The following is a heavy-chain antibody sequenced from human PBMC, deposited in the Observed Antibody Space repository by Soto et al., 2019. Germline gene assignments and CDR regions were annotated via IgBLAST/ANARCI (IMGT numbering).Heavy chain of an antibody. CDR3: ARVNGDSRSFDS. D-gene: IGHD4-17*01. CDR2: LYYSGST. J-gene: IGHJ4*02. V-gene: IGHV4-59*01. CDR1: GGSISSYY. Sequence: PSETLSLTCTVSGGSISSYYWSWIRQPPGKGLEWIGYLYYSGSTNYDPSLKSRVTISVDTSKNQCSLKLSSVTAADTAVYYCARVNGDSRSFDSWGQGTLVTVSS.